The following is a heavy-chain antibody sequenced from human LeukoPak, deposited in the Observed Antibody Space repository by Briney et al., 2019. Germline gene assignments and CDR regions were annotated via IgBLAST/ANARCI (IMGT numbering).Heavy chain of an antibody. CDR2: ISYDERNK. CDR1: GFTFNTYG. CDR3: ANRAVYCTSPKYPTGSAPSCFAH. V-gene: IGHV3-30*18. J-gene: IGHJ4*02. Sequence: GRSLRLSCEASGFTFNTYGMHWVRQAPGKGLEWLAVISYDERNKYYADSVKGRFTISRDNSKNTLYLQMSSLRPEDTAVYYCANRAVYCTSPKYPTGSAPSCFAHWGQGTLVTVSS. D-gene: IGHD2-2*01.